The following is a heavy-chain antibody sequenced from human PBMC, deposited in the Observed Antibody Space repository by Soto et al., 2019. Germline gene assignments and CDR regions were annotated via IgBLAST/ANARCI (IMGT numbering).Heavy chain of an antibody. V-gene: IGHV3-30*18. CDR1: GFTFSSYG. D-gene: IGHD3-22*01. Sequence: PGGSLRLSCAASGFTFSSYGMHWVRQAPGKGLEWVAVISYDGSNKYYADSVKGRFTISRDNSKNTLYLQMNSLRAEDTAVYYCAKDMYYYDSSGYWSVDYWGQGTLVTVSS. CDR2: ISYDGSNK. J-gene: IGHJ4*02. CDR3: AKDMYYYDSSGYWSVDY.